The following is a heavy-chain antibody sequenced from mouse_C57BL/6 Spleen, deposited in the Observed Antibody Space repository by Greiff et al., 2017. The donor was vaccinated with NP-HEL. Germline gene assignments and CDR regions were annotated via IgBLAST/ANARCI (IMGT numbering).Heavy chain of an antibody. D-gene: IGHD4-1*01. Sequence: EVQLQQSGPELVKPGASVKISCKASGYTFTDYYMNWVKQSHGKSLEWIGDINPNNGGTSYNQKFKGKATLTVDKSSSTAYMELRSLTSEDSAVYYCARGLTGRGYYFDYWGQGTTLTVSS. CDR3: ARGLTGRGYYFDY. J-gene: IGHJ2*01. CDR1: GYTFTDYY. CDR2: INPNNGGT. V-gene: IGHV1-26*01.